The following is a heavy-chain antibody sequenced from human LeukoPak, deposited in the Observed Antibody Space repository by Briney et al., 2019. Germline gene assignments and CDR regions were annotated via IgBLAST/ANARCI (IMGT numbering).Heavy chain of an antibody. CDR3: ARGRLEETTVTTTDDY. CDR1: GASFSGYY. Sequence: SETLSLTCAVYGASFSGYYWSWIRQPPGKGLEWIGEINHSGSTNYNPSLKSRVTISVDTSKNQFSLKLSSVTAADTAVYYCARGRLEETTVTTTDDYWGQGTLVTVSS. J-gene: IGHJ4*02. D-gene: IGHD4-17*01. CDR2: INHSGST. V-gene: IGHV4-34*01.